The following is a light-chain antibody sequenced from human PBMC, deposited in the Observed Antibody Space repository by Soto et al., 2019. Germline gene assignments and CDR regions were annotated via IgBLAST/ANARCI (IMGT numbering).Light chain of an antibody. CDR3: QQLNGYQLA. CDR1: QAMSTY. V-gene: IGKV1-9*01. Sequence: DIQLTQSPSFLSAFVGDTVTITCRASQAMSTYLAWYQQKPGKVPKLLIRSASTLQSGVPPRFSGGGSGTEFTLTISTHQPDDSSIYYCQQLNGYQLAFGGGTNVEIK. CDR2: SAS. J-gene: IGKJ4*01.